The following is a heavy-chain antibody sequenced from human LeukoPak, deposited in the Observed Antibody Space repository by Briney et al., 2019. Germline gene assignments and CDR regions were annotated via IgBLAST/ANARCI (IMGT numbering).Heavy chain of an antibody. Sequence: PGGSLRLSCAASGFTFSSYAMSWVRQAPGKGLEWVSAIRGSGDSTYYADSVKGRFTISRDNSKNTLYLQMNSLRVEDTAVYYCARDGSMLRGPLVIYYFDFWGQGTLVTVSS. V-gene: IGHV3-23*01. J-gene: IGHJ4*02. CDR1: GFTFSSYA. CDR2: IRGSGDST. CDR3: ARDGSMLRGPLVIYYFDF. D-gene: IGHD3-10*01.